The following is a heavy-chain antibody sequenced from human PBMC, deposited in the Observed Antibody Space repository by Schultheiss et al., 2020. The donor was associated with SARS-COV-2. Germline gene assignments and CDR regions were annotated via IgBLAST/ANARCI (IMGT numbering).Heavy chain of an antibody. V-gene: IGHV3-21*01. D-gene: IGHD3-22*01. Sequence: GGSLRLSCAASGFTFSGSAMHWVRQASGKGLEWVSSISSSSSYIYYADSVKGRFTISRDNAKNSLYLQMNSLRAEDTAVYYCAGASPLGYDAFDIWGQGTMVTVSS. J-gene: IGHJ3*02. CDR3: AGASPLGYDAFDI. CDR2: ISSSSSYI. CDR1: GFTFSGSA.